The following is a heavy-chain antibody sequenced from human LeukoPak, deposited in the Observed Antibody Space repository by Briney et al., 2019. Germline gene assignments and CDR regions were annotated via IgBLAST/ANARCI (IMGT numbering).Heavy chain of an antibody. D-gene: IGHD3/OR15-3a*01. Sequence: GGSLRLSCAASGFTFSSYSMHWARQAPGKGLEWLTLISYHGSNKEYTDSVKGRFTISRDNSKNTLFLQMNSLRTEDTAIYFCARSPERLGQGYLDSWGQGTLVTVSS. CDR1: GFTFSSYS. CDR2: ISYHGSNK. J-gene: IGHJ4*02. V-gene: IGHV3-30*04. CDR3: ARSPERLGQGYLDS.